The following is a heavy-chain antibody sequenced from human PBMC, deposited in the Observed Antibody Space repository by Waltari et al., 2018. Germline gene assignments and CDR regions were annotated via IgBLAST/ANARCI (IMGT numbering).Heavy chain of an antibody. CDR1: GGSISSSSYY. D-gene: IGHD3-22*01. CDR2: NYYSGIT. Sequence: QLQLQESGPGLVKPSETLSLTCTVSGGSISSSSYYWGWIRQPPGKGLEWIGSNYYSGITYSNPSLKMRVTISVDTSKNQFSLKLISVTAADTAVYYCARGILEDQYYYDSSGSVDWFDPWGQGTLVTVSS. J-gene: IGHJ5*02. V-gene: IGHV4-39*01. CDR3: ARGILEDQYYYDSSGSVDWFDP.